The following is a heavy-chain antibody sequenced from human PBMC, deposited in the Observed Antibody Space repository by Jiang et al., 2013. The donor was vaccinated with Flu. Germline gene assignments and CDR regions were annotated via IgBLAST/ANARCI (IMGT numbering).Heavy chain of an antibody. CDR2: ISSSGSTI. CDR1: GFTFSDYY. V-gene: IGHV3-11*01. Sequence: QLLESGGGLVKPGGSLRLSCAASGFTFSDYYMSWIRQAPGKGLEWVSYISSSGSTIYYADSVKGRFTISRDNAKNSLYLQMNSLRAEDTAVYYCAREDIVVVPAATGRARYYYYGMDVWGQGTTVTVSS. J-gene: IGHJ6*02. CDR3: AREDIVVVPAATGRARYYYYGMDV. D-gene: IGHD2-2*01.